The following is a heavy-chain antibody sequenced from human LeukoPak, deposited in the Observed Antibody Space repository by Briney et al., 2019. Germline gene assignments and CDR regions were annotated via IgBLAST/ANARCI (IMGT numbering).Heavy chain of an antibody. D-gene: IGHD3/OR15-3a*01. Sequence: GGSLRLSCAASGFTFSNYGMHWVRQAPGKGLEWVAVISFDGKNKFYADSVKGRFTISRDNSKNTLYLQMNSLKPEDTAVYFCARDSRLKWTEYYFDFWGQGTLVTVSS. V-gene: IGHV3-30*03. CDR2: ISFDGKNK. CDR1: GFTFSNYG. J-gene: IGHJ4*02. CDR3: ARDSRLKWTEYYFDF.